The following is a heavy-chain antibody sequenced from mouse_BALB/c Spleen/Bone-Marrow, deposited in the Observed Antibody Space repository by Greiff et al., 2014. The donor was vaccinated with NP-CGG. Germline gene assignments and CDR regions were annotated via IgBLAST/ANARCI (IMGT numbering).Heavy chain of an antibody. D-gene: IGHD2-14*01. V-gene: IGHV1-18*01. CDR2: INPYNGGT. J-gene: IGHJ4*01. Sequence: EVQLQESGPELVKPGASMKISCKASGYSFTGYTMNWVKQSHGKNLEWIGLINPYNGGTSYNQKFKGKATLTVDKSSSTAYMELLSLTSEDSAVYYCARKGPYYRYDPYAMDYWGQGTSVTVSS. CDR3: ARKGPYYRYDPYAMDY. CDR1: GYSFTGYT.